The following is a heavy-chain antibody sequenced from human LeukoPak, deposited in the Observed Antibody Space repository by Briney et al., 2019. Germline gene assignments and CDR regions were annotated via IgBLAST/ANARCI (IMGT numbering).Heavy chain of an antibody. Sequence: GGSLRLSCAASGFTFSSYAMSWVRQAPGKGLEWVSSVSGGSAGSTYYADSVKGRFTISRDSSKNTLHLQMKSLRAEDTAVYYCAKGEAYCGGDCYPDWGQGTLVTVSS. CDR1: GFTFSSYA. V-gene: IGHV3-23*01. D-gene: IGHD2-21*02. CDR3: AKGEAYCGGDCYPD. CDR2: VSGGSAGST. J-gene: IGHJ4*02.